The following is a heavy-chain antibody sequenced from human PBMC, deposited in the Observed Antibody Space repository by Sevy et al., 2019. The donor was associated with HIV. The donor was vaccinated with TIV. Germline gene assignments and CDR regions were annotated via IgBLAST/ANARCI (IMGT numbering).Heavy chain of an antibody. CDR2: IYTSGST. D-gene: IGHD2-2*02. CDR3: ARMGYCSSTSCYKRGDYYYGMDV. Sequence: SETLSLTCTVSDGSISSYYWSWIRQPAGKGLEWIGRIYTSGSTNYNPSLKSRVTMSVDTSKNQFSLKLSSVTAADTAVYYCARMGYCSSTSCYKRGDYYYGMDVWGQGTTVTVSS. CDR1: DGSISSYY. J-gene: IGHJ6*02. V-gene: IGHV4-4*07.